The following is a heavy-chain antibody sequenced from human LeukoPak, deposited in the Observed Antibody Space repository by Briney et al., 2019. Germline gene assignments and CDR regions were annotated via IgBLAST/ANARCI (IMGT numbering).Heavy chain of an antibody. CDR1: GYTFTGYY. Sequence: ASVKVSCKASGYTFTGYYMHWVRQAPGQGLEWMGWINPNSGGTNYAQKFQGRVTMTRDTSISTAYMELSRLRSDDTAVYYCARVGESIFGVVIKDEGTWGQGTLVTVSS. CDR2: INPNSGGT. D-gene: IGHD3-3*01. V-gene: IGHV1-2*02. CDR3: ARVGESIFGVVIKDEGT. J-gene: IGHJ5*02.